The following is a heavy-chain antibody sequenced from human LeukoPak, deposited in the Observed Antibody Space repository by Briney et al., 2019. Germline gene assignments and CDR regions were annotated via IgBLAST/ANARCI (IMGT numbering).Heavy chain of an antibody. CDR2: INWNGGST. V-gene: IGHV3-20*04. Sequence: GGSPRLSCAASGFTFDDYGMSWVRQAPGKGLEWVSGINWNGGSTGYADSVKGRFTISRENAKNSLYLQMNSLRAEDTALYYCARAYRGSCDYWGQGTLITVSS. CDR1: GFTFDDYG. J-gene: IGHJ4*02. CDR3: ARAYRGSCDY. D-gene: IGHD2-15*01.